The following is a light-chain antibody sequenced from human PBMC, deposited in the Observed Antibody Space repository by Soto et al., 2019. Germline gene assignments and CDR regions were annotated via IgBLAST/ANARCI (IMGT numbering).Light chain of an antibody. CDR2: AAS. Sequence: DIQMTQSPSSLSASVVDRVTITCRATQNISNYLNWYQQKPGKAPQVLIYAASSLQSGVPSRFSGSGSGTEFTLTISSLQPEDFASYYCQQYNSYSTFGQGTKVDIK. V-gene: IGKV1-16*01. J-gene: IGKJ1*01. CDR1: QNISNY. CDR3: QQYNSYST.